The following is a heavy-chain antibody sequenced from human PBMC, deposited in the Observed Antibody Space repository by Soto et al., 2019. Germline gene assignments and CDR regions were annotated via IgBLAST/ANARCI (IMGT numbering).Heavy chain of an antibody. D-gene: IGHD2-15*01. V-gene: IGHV3-53*01. CDR3: ASSAGFCSGGSCYDY. CDR2: IYSGGLT. CDR1: KLTVGSSY. Sequence: GSLRLSCAASKLTVGSSYMTWVRQAPGKGLEWVSVIYSGGLTYYADSVKGRFTISRDTSKNTLYLQMNTLRADDTAVYYCASSAGFCSGGSCYDYWGQGTLVTVSS. J-gene: IGHJ4*02.